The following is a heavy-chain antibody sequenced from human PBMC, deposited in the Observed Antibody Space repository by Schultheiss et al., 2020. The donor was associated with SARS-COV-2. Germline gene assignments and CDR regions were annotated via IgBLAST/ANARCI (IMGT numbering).Heavy chain of an antibody. D-gene: IGHD4-11*01. CDR3: ARDISTVTTWGHYYYGMDF. CDR2: TYYSGST. Sequence: SETLSLTCTVSGGYINSGCYCWSWIRQHPGKGLEWIGYTYYSGSTYYNPSLKSRVTISVDKSKNQFSLKLSSVTAADTAVYYCARDISTVTTWGHYYYGMDFWGQGTTVTVSS. V-gene: IGHV4-31*03. J-gene: IGHJ6*02. CDR1: GGYINSGCYC.